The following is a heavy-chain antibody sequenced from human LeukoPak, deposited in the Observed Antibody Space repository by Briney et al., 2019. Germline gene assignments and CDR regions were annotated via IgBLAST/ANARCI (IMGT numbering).Heavy chain of an antibody. CDR3: ARDPVAFSGGYVNYFDY. V-gene: IGHV1-18*01. Sequence: ASVKVSCKASGYTFTSYGISWVRQAPGQGLEWMGWISAYNGNTNYAQKLQGRVTMTTDTSTSTAYMELRSLRSDDTAVYYCARDPVAFSGGYVNYFDYWGQGTLVTVSS. D-gene: IGHD5-12*01. CDR2: ISAYNGNT. CDR1: GYTFTSYG. J-gene: IGHJ4*02.